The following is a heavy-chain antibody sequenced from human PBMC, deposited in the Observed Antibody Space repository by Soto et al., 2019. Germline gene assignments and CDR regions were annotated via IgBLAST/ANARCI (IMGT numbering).Heavy chain of an antibody. CDR3: ARDLPYYDFWSGYDVAYGMDV. Sequence: PSETLALSCTVSGGCISSYYWRWIRQPPGKGLEWIGYIYYSGSTNYNPSLKSRVTISVDTSKNQFSLKLSSVTAADTAVYYCARDLPYYDFWSGYDVAYGMDVWGQGTTVTVS. CDR1: GGCISSYY. J-gene: IGHJ6*02. D-gene: IGHD3-3*01. CDR2: IYYSGST. V-gene: IGHV4-59*01.